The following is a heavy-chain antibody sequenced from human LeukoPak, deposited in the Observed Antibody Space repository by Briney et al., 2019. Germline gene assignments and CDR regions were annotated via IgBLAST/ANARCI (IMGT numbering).Heavy chain of an antibody. CDR1: GFTFSSYS. V-gene: IGHV3-21*01. J-gene: IGHJ6*03. D-gene: IGHD2-2*01. CDR3: ARHVVVPAESYYMDV. Sequence: PGGSLRLSCAASGFTFSSYSVNWVRQAPGKGVEWVSSISSRSSYIYYADSGKGRFTLHRDNAKHSLYLQMNSQRAEEPAVYYCARHVVVPAESYYMDVWGKGTTVTVSS. CDR2: ISSRSSYI.